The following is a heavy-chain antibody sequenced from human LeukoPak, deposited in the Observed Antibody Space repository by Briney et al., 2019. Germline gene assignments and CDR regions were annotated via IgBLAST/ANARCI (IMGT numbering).Heavy chain of an antibody. D-gene: IGHD3-22*01. Sequence: GGSLRLSCAASGVTFSSYWMGWVRQAPGKGLEWVANIKQDGSEKYYVDSVKGRFTISRDNAKNSLYLQMNSLRAEDTAVYYCARDGPLRKSYYYDSSGYYTAPFDYWGQGTLVTVSS. J-gene: IGHJ4*02. CDR2: IKQDGSEK. V-gene: IGHV3-7*01. CDR3: ARDGPLRKSYYYDSSGYYTAPFDY. CDR1: GVTFSSYW.